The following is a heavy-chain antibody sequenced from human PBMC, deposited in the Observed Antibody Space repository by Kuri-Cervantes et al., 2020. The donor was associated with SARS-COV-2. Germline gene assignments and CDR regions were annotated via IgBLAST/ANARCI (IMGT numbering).Heavy chain of an antibody. Sequence: ESLKISCAASGFTFSSYEMNWVRQPPGKGLEWIGSIYYSGSTYYNPSLKSRVTISVDTSKNQFSLKLSSVTAADTAVYYCARTQLGMNMDVWGKGTTVTVSS. D-gene: IGHD7-27*01. V-gene: IGHV4-39*01. CDR2: IYYSGST. J-gene: IGHJ6*03. CDR3: ARTQLGMNMDV. CDR1: GFTFSSYE.